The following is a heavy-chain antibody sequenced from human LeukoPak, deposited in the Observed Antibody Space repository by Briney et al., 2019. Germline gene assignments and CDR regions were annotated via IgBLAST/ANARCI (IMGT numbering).Heavy chain of an antibody. CDR3: AKDRVLRDFDWLPDYYYYGMDV. CDR1: GFTFSSYA. V-gene: IGHV3-23*01. J-gene: IGHJ6*04. Sequence: GGSLRLSCAASGFTFSSYAMSWVRQAPGKGLEWVSAISGSGGSTSYADSVKGRFTISRDNSKNTLYLQMNSLRAEDTAVYYCAKDRVLRDFDWLPDYYYYGMDVWGKGTTVTVSS. D-gene: IGHD3-9*01. CDR2: ISGSGGST.